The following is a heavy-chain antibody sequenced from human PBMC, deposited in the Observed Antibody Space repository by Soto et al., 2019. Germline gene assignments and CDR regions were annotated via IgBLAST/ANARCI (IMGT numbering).Heavy chain of an antibody. CDR3: ARESEDLTSNFDY. J-gene: IGHJ4*02. CDR1: GFTVSTNY. CDR2: IYYGGST. V-gene: IGHV3-53*01. Sequence: PGGSLRLSCAVSGFTVSTNYMGWVRQAPGKGLEWVSIIYYGGSTYYADSVKGRFTVSRDNSKNTLYLQMNSLRAEDTAVYYCARESEDLTSNFDYWGQGTLVTVSS.